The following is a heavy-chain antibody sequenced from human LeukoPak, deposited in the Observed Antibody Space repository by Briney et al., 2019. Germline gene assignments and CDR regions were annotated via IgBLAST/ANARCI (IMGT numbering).Heavy chain of an antibody. CDR2: IKSDGTDT. V-gene: IGHV3-74*01. J-gene: IGHJ4*02. CDR3: ARDLHWNSVDY. Sequence: PGGSLRLSCAASGFTFSSYGMHWVRQGPGKGLVWVSHIKSDGTDTSYADSVKGRFTISRDNAKNTLYLQMNSLRAEDTGVYYCARDLHWNSVDYWGQGTLVSVSS. D-gene: IGHD1-7*01. CDR1: GFTFSSYG.